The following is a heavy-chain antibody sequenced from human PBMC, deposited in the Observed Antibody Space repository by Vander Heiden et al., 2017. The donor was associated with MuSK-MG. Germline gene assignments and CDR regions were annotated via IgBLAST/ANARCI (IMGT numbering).Heavy chain of an antibody. CDR2: ISYEGSNK. Sequence: QVQLVESRGGVVQPGRSLRLPCAASGFTFSSNAMHWFRQAPGKGLEWVAVISYEGSNKYYADSVKGRFTISRDNSKNTLYLQMNSLRAEDTAVYYCARVALGTMVRGVTGAFDIWGQGTMVTVSS. J-gene: IGHJ3*02. D-gene: IGHD3-10*01. CDR3: ARVALGTMVRGVTGAFDI. V-gene: IGHV3-30-3*01. CDR1: GFTFSSNA.